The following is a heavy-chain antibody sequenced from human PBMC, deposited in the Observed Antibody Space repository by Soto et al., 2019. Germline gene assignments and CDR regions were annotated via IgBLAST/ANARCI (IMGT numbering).Heavy chain of an antibody. CDR3: AVGNSTTYNWFDP. V-gene: IGHV1-69*13. CDR1: GGTFSNSA. D-gene: IGHD1-7*01. J-gene: IGHJ5*02. CDR2: FNPIFGAP. Sequence: GASVKVSCKASGGTFSNSAIYWVRQAPGQGFVWMGGFNPIFGAPYYAQTFQGRVTLTADESTGTVYMDLSSLRSEDTAVYYCAVGNSTTYNWFDPWGQGTLITVSS.